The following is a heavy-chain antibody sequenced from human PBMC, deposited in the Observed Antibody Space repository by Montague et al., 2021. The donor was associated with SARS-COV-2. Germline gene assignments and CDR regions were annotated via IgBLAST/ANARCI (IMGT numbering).Heavy chain of an antibody. D-gene: IGHD2-8*01. CDR3: ARSQWHNWYFDL. V-gene: IGHV4-59*11. CDR2: IYYDGGS. J-gene: IGHJ2*01. Sequence: SETLSLTCTVSGGSINHYWSWIRQPPGKGLEWIGYIYYDGGSNYXPSLRSRVTISMQTSRNQVSLRLSSVTAADTALYYCARSQWHNWYFDLWGRGTLVTVSS. CDR1: GGSINHY.